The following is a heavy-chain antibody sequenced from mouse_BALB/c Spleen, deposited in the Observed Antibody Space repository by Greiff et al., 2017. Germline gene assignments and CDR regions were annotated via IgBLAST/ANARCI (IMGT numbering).Heavy chain of an antibody. CDR1: GFTFSDYY. V-gene: IGHV5-4*02. Sequence: EVQLVESGGGLVKPGGSLKLSCAASGFTFSDYYMYWVRQTPEKRLEWVATISDGGSYTYYPDSVKGRFTISRDNAKNNLYLQMSSLKSEDTAMYYCAGGDGYYLGAMDYWGQGTSVTVSS. CDR2: ISDGGSYT. CDR3: AGGDGYYLGAMDY. D-gene: IGHD2-3*01. J-gene: IGHJ4*01.